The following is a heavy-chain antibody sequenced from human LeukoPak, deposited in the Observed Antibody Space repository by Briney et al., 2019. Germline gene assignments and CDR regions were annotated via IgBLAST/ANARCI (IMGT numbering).Heavy chain of an antibody. CDR3: ARRRGPTDEFDY. V-gene: IGHV2-5*01. CDR1: GFSLSTSGVG. CDR2: IYWNDDK. J-gene: IGHJ4*02. D-gene: IGHD4-17*01. Sequence: SGPTRVNPTQTLTLTCTFSGFSLSTSGVGVGWIRQPPGKALEWLALIYWNDDKRYSPSLKSRLTITKDTSKNQVVLTMTNMDPVDTATYYCARRRGPTDEFDYWGQGTLVTVSS.